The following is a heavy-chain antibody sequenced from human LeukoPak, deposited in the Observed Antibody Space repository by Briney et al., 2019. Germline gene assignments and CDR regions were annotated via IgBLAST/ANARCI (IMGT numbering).Heavy chain of an antibody. CDR2: IYTSGST. J-gene: IGHJ3*02. CDR3: ARVWAWLHPGAFDI. CDR1: GGSISSYY. V-gene: IGHV4-4*07. D-gene: IGHD5-24*01. Sequence: ASETLSLTCTVSGGSISSYYWSWLRQPAGKGLEWIGRIYTSGSTNYNPSLKSRVTMSVDTSKNQFSLKLSSVTAAETAVYYSARVWAWLHPGAFDILGQGTMVTVSS.